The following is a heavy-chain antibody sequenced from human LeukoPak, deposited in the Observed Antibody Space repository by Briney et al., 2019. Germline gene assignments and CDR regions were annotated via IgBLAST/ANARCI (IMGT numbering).Heavy chain of an antibody. V-gene: IGHV1-18*04. CDR1: GYTFTSYG. D-gene: IGHD1-1*01. CDR2: ISAYNGNT. Sequence: ASVKVSCKASGYTFTSYGISWVRQAPGQGLEWMGWISAYNGNTNYAQKLQGRVTMTTDTSTSTAYKELRSLRSDDTAVYYCARDSPRYNWNDKGIWFDPWGQGTLVTVSS. CDR3: ARDSPRYNWNDKGIWFDP. J-gene: IGHJ5*02.